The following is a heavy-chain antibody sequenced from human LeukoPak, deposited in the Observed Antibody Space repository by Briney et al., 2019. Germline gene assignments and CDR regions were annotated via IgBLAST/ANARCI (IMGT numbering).Heavy chain of an antibody. CDR1: GFPFSSYW. J-gene: IGHJ4*02. V-gene: IGHV3-7*04. CDR2: IKQDGSKK. CDR3: TRVGYIDEGIDY. Sequence: GGFLRLSCVASGFPFSSYWMTWVRQAPGKGLEWVANIKQDGSKKSYVDSVKGRFTISRDNAKNSLYLQMNSLRAEDTAIYYCTRVGYIDEGIDYWGQGTLVTVSS. D-gene: IGHD5-24*01.